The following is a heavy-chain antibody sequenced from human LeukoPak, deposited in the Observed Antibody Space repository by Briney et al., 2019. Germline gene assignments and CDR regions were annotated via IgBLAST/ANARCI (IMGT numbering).Heavy chain of an antibody. D-gene: IGHD5-24*01. CDR2: IHEDGSDK. CDR3: ARILRLHTPRAFDI. Sequence: GGSLRLSCAASGFTFSSHWMNRVRQAPGKGLEWVANIHEDGSDKYYVDSVKGRFTVSRDNARNSLYLQMNSLRAEDTAVYYCARILRLHTPRAFDIWGQGTMVTVSS. CDR1: GFTFSSHW. V-gene: IGHV3-7*05. J-gene: IGHJ3*02.